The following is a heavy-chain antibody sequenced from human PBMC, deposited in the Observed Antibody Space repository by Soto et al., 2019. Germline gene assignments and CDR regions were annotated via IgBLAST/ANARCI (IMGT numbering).Heavy chain of an antibody. CDR1: GYTFTGYY. V-gene: IGHV1-2*04. CDR3: ARCMVNCSGGSCYLVPDYGMDV. CDR2: INPNSGGT. J-gene: IGHJ6*02. D-gene: IGHD2-15*01. Sequence: ASVKVSCKASGYTFTGYYMHWVRQAPGQGLEWMGWINPNSGGTNYAQKFQGWVTMTRDTSISTAYMELSRLRSDDTAVYYCARCMVNCSGGSCYLVPDYGMDVWGQGTTVTVSS.